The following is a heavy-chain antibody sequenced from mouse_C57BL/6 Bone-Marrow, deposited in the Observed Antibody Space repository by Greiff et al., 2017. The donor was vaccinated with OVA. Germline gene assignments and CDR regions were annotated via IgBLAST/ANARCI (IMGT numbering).Heavy chain of an antibody. D-gene: IGHD1-1*01. CDR3: ARFYYGSRYWYFDV. V-gene: IGHV1-42*01. CDR1: GYSFTGYY. J-gene: IGHJ1*03. Sequence: EVQLQQSGPELVKPGASVKISCKASGYSFTGYYMNWVKQSPEKSLEWIGEINPSTGGTTYNQKFKAKATLTVDKSSSTAYMQLKSLTSEDSAVYYCARFYYGSRYWYFDVWGTGTTVTVSS. CDR2: INPSTGGT.